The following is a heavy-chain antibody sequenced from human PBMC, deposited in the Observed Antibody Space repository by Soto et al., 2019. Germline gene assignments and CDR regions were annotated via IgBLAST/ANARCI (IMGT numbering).Heavy chain of an antibody. D-gene: IGHD2-15*01. V-gene: IGHV3-21*01. CDR1: GFTFSSYS. J-gene: IGHJ5*02. Sequence: EVQLVESGGGLVKPGGSLRLSCAASGFTFSSYSMNWVRQAPGKGLEWVSSISSSSSYIYYADSVKGRFTISRDNAKNSLYLQMNSLRAEATAVYYCARGMVDVVSWAWGYCSGGSCYSVGWFDPWGQGTLVTVSS. CDR3: ARGMVDVVSWAWGYCSGGSCYSVGWFDP. CDR2: ISSSSSYI.